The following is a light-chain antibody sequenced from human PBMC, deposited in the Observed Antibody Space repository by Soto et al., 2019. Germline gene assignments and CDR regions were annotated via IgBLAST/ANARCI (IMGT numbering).Light chain of an antibody. CDR1: PSINRW. V-gene: IGKV1-5*03. Sequence: DIQMTQSPSTLSASVGDRVTITCRASPSINRWLAWYQQKPGKAPKLLLYEASNLKSGVPSRFSGSGSATEFTLTISSLQPDDFGTYYCEDYSSLSGLTFGGGTKVDIK. J-gene: IGKJ4*01. CDR3: EDYSSLSGLT. CDR2: EAS.